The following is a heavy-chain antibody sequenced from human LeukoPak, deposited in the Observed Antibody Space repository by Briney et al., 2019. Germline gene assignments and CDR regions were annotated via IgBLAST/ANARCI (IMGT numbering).Heavy chain of an antibody. D-gene: IGHD6-19*01. Sequence: GGSLRLSCAASGFTFSSYGMHWVRQAPGKGLEWVAVISYDGSNKHYADSVKGRFTISRDNTKNTLFLQMNSPRAEDTAVYYCAKSVDYSTGWSDCWGQGTLVTVPS. CDR1: GFTFSSYG. J-gene: IGHJ4*02. CDR3: AKSVDYSTGWSDC. V-gene: IGHV3-30*18. CDR2: ISYDGSNK.